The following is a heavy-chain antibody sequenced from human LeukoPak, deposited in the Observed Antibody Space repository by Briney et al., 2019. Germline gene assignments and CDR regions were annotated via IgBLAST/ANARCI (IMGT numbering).Heavy chain of an antibody. CDR1: GFTFSSYA. CDR2: ISYDGSSK. V-gene: IGHV3-30*04. J-gene: IGHJ4*02. Sequence: PGRSLRLSCAASGFTFSSYAMHWVRQAPGKGLEWVAVISYDGSSKYYADSVKGRFTISRDNSKNTLYLQMNSLRAEDTAVYYCARDHLAVAGTYYFDYWGQGTLVTVSS. CDR3: ARDHLAVAGTYYFDY. D-gene: IGHD6-19*01.